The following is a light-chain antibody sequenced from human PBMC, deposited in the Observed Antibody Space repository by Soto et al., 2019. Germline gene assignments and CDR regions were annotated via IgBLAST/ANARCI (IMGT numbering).Light chain of an antibody. J-gene: IGKJ4*01. CDR3: LQAYNYTLT. CDR2: AAS. V-gene: IGKV1-6*01. CDR1: QSISRL. Sequence: AIRITQSPSSLSASPGDRVTISRRASQSISRLLAWYQKKPGKDPKLTIYAASSLQSGVPSRFSGIVSGTDFTLTLSRLQTEDCATYYGLQAYNYTLTFCGLTQLDIK.